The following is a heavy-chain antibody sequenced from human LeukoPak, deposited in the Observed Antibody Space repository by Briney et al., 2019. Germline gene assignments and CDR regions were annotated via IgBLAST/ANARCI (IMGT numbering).Heavy chain of an antibody. CDR3: AREYFVNLNWFDP. J-gene: IGHJ5*02. CDR1: RYTFTSYG. Sequence: ASVKVSCKASRYTFTSYGISGVRQAPGQGVEWVVWISAYNGNTNYAQKLQGRVTMTTDTSTSTAYMELRSLRSDDTAVYYCAREYFVNLNWFDPWGQGALVTVSS. V-gene: IGHV1-18*01. CDR2: ISAYNGNT. D-gene: IGHD3-10*01.